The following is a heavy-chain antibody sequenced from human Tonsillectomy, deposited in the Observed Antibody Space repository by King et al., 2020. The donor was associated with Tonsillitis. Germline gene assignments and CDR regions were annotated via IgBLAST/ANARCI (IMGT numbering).Heavy chain of an antibody. D-gene: IGHD2-15*01. J-gene: IGHJ3*02. CDR1: GFTFDDYG. CDR3: ARLDCSGGSCYRGYAFDI. V-gene: IGHV3-20*04. Sequence: VQLLESGGGVVRPGGSLRLSCAASGFTFDDYGMSWVRQAPGKGLEWVSGINWNGGSTGYADSVKGRFTLSRDNAKNSLYLQRNSLRAEDTALYYCARLDCSGGSCYRGYAFDIWGQGTMVTVSS. CDR2: INWNGGST.